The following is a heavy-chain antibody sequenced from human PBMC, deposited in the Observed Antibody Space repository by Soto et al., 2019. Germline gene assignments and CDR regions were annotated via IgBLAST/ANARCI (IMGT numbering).Heavy chain of an antibody. J-gene: IGHJ6*02. CDR2: IIPIFGTA. V-gene: IGHV1-69*13. Sequence: ASVKVSCKASGGTFSSYAISWVRQAPGQGLEWMGGIIPIFGTANYAQKFQGRVTITADESTSTAYMELSSLRSEDTAVYYCARDVVVVAATLAYGMDVWGQGTTVTVSS. D-gene: IGHD2-15*01. CDR1: GGTFSSYA. CDR3: ARDVVVVAATLAYGMDV.